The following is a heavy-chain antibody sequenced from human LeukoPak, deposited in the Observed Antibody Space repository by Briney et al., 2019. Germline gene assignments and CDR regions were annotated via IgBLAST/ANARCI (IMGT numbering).Heavy chain of an antibody. CDR3: ARAMVRGVPHWFDP. CDR1: GGSISSGDYY. J-gene: IGHJ5*02. D-gene: IGHD3-10*01. Sequence: SETLSLTCTVSGGSISSGDYYWSWIRQPPGKCLEWIGYIYYSGSTYYNPSLKSRVTISVDTSKNQFSLKLSSVTAADTAVYYCARAMVRGVPHWFDPWGQGTLVTVSS. V-gene: IGHV4-30-4*01. CDR2: IYYSGST.